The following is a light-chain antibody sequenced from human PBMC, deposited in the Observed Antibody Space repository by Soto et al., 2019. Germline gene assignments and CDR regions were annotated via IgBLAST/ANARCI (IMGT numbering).Light chain of an antibody. CDR1: SSDVGAYIY. J-gene: IGLJ1*01. V-gene: IGLV2-14*01. Sequence: VLTQPASVSGSPGQSITISCTGTSSDVGAYIYVSWYQHHPGKAPKVMIYEVTNRPSGVSDRFSGSKSGNTASLTISGLQAEDEADYYCCSYTSSRTYVFGTGTKV. CDR3: CSYTSSRTYV. CDR2: EVT.